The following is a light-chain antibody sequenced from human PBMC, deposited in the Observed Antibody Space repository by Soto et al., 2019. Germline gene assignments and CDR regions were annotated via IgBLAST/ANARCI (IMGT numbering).Light chain of an antibody. Sequence: EIILTQSPDTLSLSPGERATLSCIASQTVSSNYLAWCQQKPGQAPRIILFGASSRATGIPDRFSGSGSGTDFTLTITSLEPEDYAVYYCQQYGSPPWTFGQGTKVDIK. CDR2: GAS. V-gene: IGKV3-20*01. CDR1: QTVSSNY. J-gene: IGKJ1*01. CDR3: QQYGSPPWT.